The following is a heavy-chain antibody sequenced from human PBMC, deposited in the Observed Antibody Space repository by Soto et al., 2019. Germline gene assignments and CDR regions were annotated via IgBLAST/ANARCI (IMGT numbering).Heavy chain of an antibody. Sequence: SETLSLTCTVSGCSISSGGYYWSWIRQHPGKGLEWIGYIYYSGSTYYNPSLKSRVTISVDTSKNQFSLKLSSVTAADTAVYYCARAVLTGYYYYYYGMDVWGQGTTVTVSS. CDR1: GCSISSGGYY. CDR3: ARAVLTGYYYYYYGMDV. CDR2: IYYSGST. V-gene: IGHV4-31*03. J-gene: IGHJ6*02. D-gene: IGHD3-9*01.